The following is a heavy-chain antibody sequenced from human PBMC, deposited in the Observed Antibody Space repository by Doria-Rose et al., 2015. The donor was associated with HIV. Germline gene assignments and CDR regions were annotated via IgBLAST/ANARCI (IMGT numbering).Heavy chain of an antibody. CDR3: ARVGDYDFWSGYTYGGNCFDY. CDR1: GGSISSGDYY. V-gene: IGHV4-30-4*01. Sequence: QVQLQESGPGLVKPSQTLSLTCTVSGGSISSGDYYWSWIRQPPGKGLEWIGYIYYSGSTYYNPSLKSRVTISVDTSKKQFSLKLSSVTAAGTAVYYCARVGDYDFWSGYTYGGNCFDYWGQGTLVTVSS. J-gene: IGHJ4*02. D-gene: IGHD3-3*01. CDR2: IYYSGST.